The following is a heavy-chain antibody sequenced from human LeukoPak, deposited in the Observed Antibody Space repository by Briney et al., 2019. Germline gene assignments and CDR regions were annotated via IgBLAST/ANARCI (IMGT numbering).Heavy chain of an antibody. V-gene: IGHV4-30-2*01. CDR2: IYHSGST. Sequence: SETLSLTCAVSGGSISSGGYSWSWLRQPPGKGLEWIGYIYHSGSTYYNPSLKSRVTISVDRSKNQFSLKLSSVTAADTAVYYCARDLTHVWGSSEWGQGTLVTVSS. CDR1: GGSISSGGYS. D-gene: IGHD3-16*01. J-gene: IGHJ4*02. CDR3: ARDLTHVWGSSE.